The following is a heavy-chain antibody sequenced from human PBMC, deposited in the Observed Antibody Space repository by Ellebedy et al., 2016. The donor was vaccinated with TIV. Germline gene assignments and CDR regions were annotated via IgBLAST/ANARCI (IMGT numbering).Heavy chain of an antibody. D-gene: IGHD3-9*01. Sequence: GESLKISCAASGFTFSYYGMHWVRQAPGKGLEWVSYISSSSSTIYYADSVKGRFTISRDNAKNSLYLQMNSLRAEDTAVYYCARIKYDILTGYYFDYWGQGTLVTVSS. CDR2: ISSSSSTI. V-gene: IGHV3-48*01. CDR1: GFTFSYYG. J-gene: IGHJ4*02. CDR3: ARIKYDILTGYYFDY.